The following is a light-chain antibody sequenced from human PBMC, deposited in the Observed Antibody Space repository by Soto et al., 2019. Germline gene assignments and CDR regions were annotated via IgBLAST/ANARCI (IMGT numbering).Light chain of an antibody. CDR2: DVT. CDR3: SSFTSTFTLV. V-gene: IGLV2-14*03. J-gene: IGLJ1*01. Sequence: QSALTQPASVSGSPGQSITISCTGTSSDVGAYDYVSWYQQHPGKAPKPLLYDVTTRPSGVSNRFSGPKSGNTASLTISGLETDDEDEYYCSSFTSTFTLVFGTGTKVTVL. CDR1: SSDVGAYDY.